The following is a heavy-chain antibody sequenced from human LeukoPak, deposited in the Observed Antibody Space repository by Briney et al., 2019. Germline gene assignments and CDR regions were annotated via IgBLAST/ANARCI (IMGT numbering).Heavy chain of an antibody. CDR3: ARNRSNDFGEVPFDI. V-gene: IGHV4-4*07. D-gene: IGHD3-16*01. Sequence: SETLSLTCTVSGGAISNYYWSWIRQSAGKGLEWIGQIYGSGGTNYSPSLKSRVTMSTDKSKNQISLRLSSVTAADTAIYYCARNRSNDFGEVPFDIWGQGTMVSVSS. CDR1: GGAISNYY. CDR2: IYGSGGT. J-gene: IGHJ3*02.